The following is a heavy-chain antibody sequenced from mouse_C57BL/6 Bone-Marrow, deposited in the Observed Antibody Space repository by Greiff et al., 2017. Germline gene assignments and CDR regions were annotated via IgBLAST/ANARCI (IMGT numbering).Heavy chain of an antibody. CDR1: GFTFSDFY. J-gene: IGHJ4*01. D-gene: IGHD2-2*01. CDR2: SRNKANDYTT. CDR3: ARDAGYYYAMDD. V-gene: IGHV7-1*01. Sequence: DVKLVESGGGLVQSGRSLRLSCATSGFTFSDFYMEWVRQAPGKGLEWIAASRNKANDYTTEYSASVKGRFIVSRDTSQSILYLQMSALRAEDTAIYYCARDAGYYYAMDDWGQGTSVTVSS.